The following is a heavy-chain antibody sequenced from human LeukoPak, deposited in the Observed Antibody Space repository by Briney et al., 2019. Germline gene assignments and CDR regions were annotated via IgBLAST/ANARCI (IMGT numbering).Heavy chain of an antibody. CDR1: GFTFSSYS. Sequence: PGGSLRLSCAASGFTFSSYSMNWVRQAPGKGLEWVSSISSSSSYIYYADPVKGRFTISRDNAKNSLYLQMNSLRAEDTAVYYCARVFRIAVAGFDYWGQGTLVTVSS. J-gene: IGHJ4*02. CDR3: ARVFRIAVAGFDY. CDR2: ISSSSSYI. V-gene: IGHV3-21*01. D-gene: IGHD6-19*01.